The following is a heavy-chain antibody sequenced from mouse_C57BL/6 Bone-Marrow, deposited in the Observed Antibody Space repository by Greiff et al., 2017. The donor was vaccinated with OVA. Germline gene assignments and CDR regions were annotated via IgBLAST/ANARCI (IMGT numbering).Heavy chain of an antibody. CDR2: ISDGGSYT. CDR1: GFTFSSYA. Sequence: EVKLMESGGGLVKPGGSLKLSCAASGFTFSSYAMSWVRQTPEKRLEWVATISDGGSYTYYPDNVKGRFTISRDNAKNNLYLQMSHLKSEDTAMYYCARARAYYGNYGYFDVWGTGTTVTVSS. D-gene: IGHD2-10*01. V-gene: IGHV5-4*03. J-gene: IGHJ1*03. CDR3: ARARAYYGNYGYFDV.